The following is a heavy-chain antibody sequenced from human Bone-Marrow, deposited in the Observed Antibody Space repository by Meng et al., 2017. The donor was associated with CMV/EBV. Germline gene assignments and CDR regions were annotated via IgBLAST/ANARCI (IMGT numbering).Heavy chain of an antibody. J-gene: IGHJ6*01. CDR1: GGSTSSGDYY. CDR2: IYYSGST. D-gene: IGHD2-2*01. V-gene: IGHV4-30-4*08. Sequence: SETLSRTCTVSGGSTSSGDYYWSWIRQPPGKGLEWIGYIYYSGSTYYNPSLKSRVNLSVDTSKNQFSLKPSSVTAADTVVYYCARDSSYCSSTSCYPSYRCYYGMDVWGQGTTVTFSS. CDR3: ARDSSYCSSTSCYPSYRCYYGMDV.